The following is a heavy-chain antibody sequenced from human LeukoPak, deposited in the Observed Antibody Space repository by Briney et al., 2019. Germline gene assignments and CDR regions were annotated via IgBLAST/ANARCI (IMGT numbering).Heavy chain of an antibody. CDR1: GFTFSSYS. Sequence: PGGSLRLSCAASGFTFSSYSMNWVRQAPGKGLEWVSSISSSSTYIYYADSVKGRFTISRDNAKNSLYLQMNSLRAEDTAVYYCARERAGLYSSGYYSGDAFDIWGQGTMVTVSS. V-gene: IGHV3-21*01. CDR3: ARERAGLYSSGYYSGDAFDI. D-gene: IGHD3-22*01. J-gene: IGHJ3*02. CDR2: ISSSSTYI.